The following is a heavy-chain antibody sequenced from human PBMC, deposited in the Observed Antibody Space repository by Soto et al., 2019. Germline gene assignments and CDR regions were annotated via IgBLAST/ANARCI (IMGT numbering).Heavy chain of an antibody. J-gene: IGHJ6*02. D-gene: IGHD2-2*01. CDR1: GGSISSSNW. CDR3: ARVVGGYYYGMDV. CDR2: IYHSGST. V-gene: IGHV4-4*02. Sequence: QVQLQESGPGLVKPSGTLSLTCAVSGGSISSSNWWSWVRQPPGKGLEWIGEIYHSGSTNYNPPLKSRVTISVDKSKNQFSMTLSSVTAAYTAVYYCARVVGGYYYGMDVWGQGTTVTVSS.